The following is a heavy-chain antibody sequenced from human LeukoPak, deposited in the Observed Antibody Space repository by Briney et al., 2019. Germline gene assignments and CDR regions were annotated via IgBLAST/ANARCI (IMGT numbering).Heavy chain of an antibody. CDR2: IYGGGSTTYNPSP. CDR1: GGSISSYF. J-gene: IGHJ4*02. CDR3: ARDLGWGSPVAY. Sequence: PSETLSLTCTVSGGSISSYFWNWIRQPAGKGLEWIGKIYGGGSTTYNPSPNYNPALKSRVTMPVDTSNNEFSLCLTSVTAADTAVYYCARDLGWGSPVAYWGQGILVTVSS. V-gene: IGHV4-4*07. D-gene: IGHD3-16*01.